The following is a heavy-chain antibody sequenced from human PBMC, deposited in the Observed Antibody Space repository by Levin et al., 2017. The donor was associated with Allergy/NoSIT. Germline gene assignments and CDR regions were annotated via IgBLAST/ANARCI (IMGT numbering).Heavy chain of an antibody. CDR2: ISDDGKNN. D-gene: IGHD1-1*01. CDR3: ARGIWNRDYFVDV. Sequence: GGSLRLSCAASRFTFSSYAMHWVRQAPGKGLGWVAFISDDGKNNYYADSVKGRFTISRDNSKNTLFLQMNSLRPEDTAVYYCARGIWNRDYFVDVWGKGTTVTVSS. J-gene: IGHJ6*03. CDR1: RFTFSSYA. V-gene: IGHV3-30*04.